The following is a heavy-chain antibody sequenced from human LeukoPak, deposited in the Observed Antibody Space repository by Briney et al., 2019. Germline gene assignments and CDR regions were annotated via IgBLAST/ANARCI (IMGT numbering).Heavy chain of an antibody. V-gene: IGHV3-48*01. CDR3: AKGGETYYYGSGSYQGAYY. CDR2: ISRSSTTI. J-gene: IGHJ4*02. D-gene: IGHD3-10*01. CDR1: GFTFSNYS. Sequence: GGSLRLSCAASGFTFSNYSMNWVRQAPGKVLEWVSYISRSSTTIYYADSVKGRFTISRDNAKNSLYLQMNSLRAEDTAVYYCAKGGETYYYGSGSYQGAYYWGQGTLVTVSS.